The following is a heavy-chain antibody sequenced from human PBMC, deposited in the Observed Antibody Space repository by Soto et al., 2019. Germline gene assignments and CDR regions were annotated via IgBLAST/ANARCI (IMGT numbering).Heavy chain of an antibody. V-gene: IGHV1-3*01. CDR2: INAGNGNT. D-gene: IGHD5-12*01. J-gene: IGHJ4*02. Sequence: ASVKVSCKASGYTFTGYAMHWVRQAPGQRLEWMGWINAGNGNTKYSQKFQGRVTITADESTSTAYMELSSLRSEDTAVYYCARGVDIVATLVFDYWGQGTLVTVSS. CDR1: GYTFTGYA. CDR3: ARGVDIVATLVFDY.